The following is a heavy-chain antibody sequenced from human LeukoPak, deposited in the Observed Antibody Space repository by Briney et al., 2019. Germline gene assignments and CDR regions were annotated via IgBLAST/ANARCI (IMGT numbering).Heavy chain of an antibody. J-gene: IGHJ4*02. Sequence: SVNVSCKASGGTFSSYAISRVRQSPGPGLEWMRRIIPILGIANYAQKFQGRVTITADKSTSTAYMELSSLRSEDTAVYYCARSYGDYRKAFDYWGQGTLVTVSS. CDR3: ARSYGDYRKAFDY. V-gene: IGHV1-69*04. CDR2: IIPILGIA. D-gene: IGHD4-17*01. CDR1: GGTFSSYA.